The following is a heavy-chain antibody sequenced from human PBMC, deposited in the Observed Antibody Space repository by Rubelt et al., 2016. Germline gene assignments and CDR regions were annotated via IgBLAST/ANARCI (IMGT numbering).Heavy chain of an antibody. D-gene: IGHD6-13*01. Sequence: VQLVESGGGVVQPGRSLRLSCAASGFTFSSYAMHWVRQAPGKGLEWVANIKQVGSEEYIVDAVKGRFNVARDNAKNSLYLQMNSRRAEDTAVYYCARDLGSGSSSFGAFDIWGQGTMVTVSS. J-gene: IGHJ3*02. CDR2: IKQVGSEE. V-gene: IGHV3-7*03. CDR3: ARDLGSGSSSFGAFDI. CDR1: GFTFSSYA.